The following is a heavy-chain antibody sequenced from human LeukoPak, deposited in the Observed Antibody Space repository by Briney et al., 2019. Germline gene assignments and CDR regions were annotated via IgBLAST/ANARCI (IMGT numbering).Heavy chain of an antibody. V-gene: IGHV3-23*01. CDR2: IRSSGGST. CDR1: GFTFSSYA. Sequence: GGSLRLSCAASGFTFSSYAMRWVRQAPGKGLEWVSTIRSSGGSTHYADSVKGRFTISRDNSKNTLYLQMNSLRAEDTAVYYCAKKTSIVGPFDYWGQGTLVTVSS. CDR3: AKKTSIVGPFDY. J-gene: IGHJ4*02. D-gene: IGHD1-26*01.